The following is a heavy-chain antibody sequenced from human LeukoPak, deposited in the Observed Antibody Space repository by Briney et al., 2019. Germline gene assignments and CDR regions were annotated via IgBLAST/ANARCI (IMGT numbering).Heavy chain of an antibody. CDR2: IYYSGST. D-gene: IGHD1-26*01. V-gene: IGHV4-59*01. CDR3: ARVSVGAVRYWFDP. CDR1: GGSISSYY. J-gene: IGHJ5*02. Sequence: SETLSLTCTVSGGSISSYYWSWIRQPPGKGLEWIGYIYYSGSTNYNPSLKSRVTLSVDTSKNQFSLKLSSVTAADTAVYYCARVSVGAVRYWFDPWGQGTLVTVSS.